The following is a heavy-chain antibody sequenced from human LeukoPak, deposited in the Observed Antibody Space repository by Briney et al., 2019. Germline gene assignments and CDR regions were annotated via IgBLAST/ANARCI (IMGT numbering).Heavy chain of an antibody. CDR2: ISGSGGST. CDR3: VRDATVGAAYFDF. V-gene: IGHV3-23*01. Sequence: GGSLRLSCAASGFTFSSYAMSWVRQAPGRGLGWVSIISGSGGSTYYADSVKGRFTISRDNSKNTLFLQMNSLRLDDTAVYYCVRDATVGAAYFDFWGQGALVTVSS. CDR1: GFTFSSYA. J-gene: IGHJ4*02. D-gene: IGHD2-15*01.